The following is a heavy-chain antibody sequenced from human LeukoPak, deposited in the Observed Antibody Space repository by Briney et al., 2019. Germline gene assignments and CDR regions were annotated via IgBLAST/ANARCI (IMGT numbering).Heavy chain of an antibody. CDR2: TRNKANSYTT. CDR1: GFTFSDHY. Sequence: GGSLRLSCAASGFTFSDHYMDWVRPAPGKGLEWVGRTRNKANSYTTEYAASVKGRFTISRDDSKNSLYLQMNSLKTEDTAVHYCARVNGWYYFDYWGQGTLVTVSS. J-gene: IGHJ4*02. V-gene: IGHV3-72*01. D-gene: IGHD6-19*01. CDR3: ARVNGWYYFDY.